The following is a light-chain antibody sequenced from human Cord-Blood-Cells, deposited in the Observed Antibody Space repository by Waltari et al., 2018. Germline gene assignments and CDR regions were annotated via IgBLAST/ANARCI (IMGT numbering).Light chain of an antibody. CDR2: GAS. CDR1: QSVSSSY. J-gene: IGKJ2*01. V-gene: IGKV3-20*01. Sequence: EIVLTQYPGTLSLSPGERATLSCRASQSVSSSYLAWYQQKPGQSPRLLIYGASSRATGIPDRFSGSGSGTDFTLTISRLEPEDLAVYYCQQYGSSMYTFGQGTKLEIK. CDR3: QQYGSSMYT.